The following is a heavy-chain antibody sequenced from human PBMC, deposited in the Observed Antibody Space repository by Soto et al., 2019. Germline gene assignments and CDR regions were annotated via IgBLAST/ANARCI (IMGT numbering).Heavy chain of an antibody. D-gene: IGHD3-3*01. CDR2: ISSSSSTI. V-gene: IGHV3-48*01. Sequence: GGSLRLSCAASGFTFSSHNMNWVRQAPGKGLEWVSYISSSSSTIYYADSVKGRFTISRDNAKNSLYLQMNSLRAEDTAVYYCARGLTRITIFGVVPGGLAYWGQGTLVTVSS. J-gene: IGHJ4*02. CDR3: ARGLTRITIFGVVPGGLAY. CDR1: GFTFSSHN.